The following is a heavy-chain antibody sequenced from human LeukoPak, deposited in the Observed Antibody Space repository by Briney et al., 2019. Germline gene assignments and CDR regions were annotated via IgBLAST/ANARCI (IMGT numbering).Heavy chain of an antibody. CDR1: GFTFSSYG. CDR2: ISGSGGST. D-gene: IGHD2-8*01. J-gene: IGHJ4*02. V-gene: IGHV3-23*01. Sequence: GGSLRLSCAASGFTFSSYGMSWVRQAPGKGLEWVSAISGSGGSTYYADSVKGRFTISRDNSKNTLYLQMNSLRAEDTAVYYCAKSDALQTSSDYWGQGTLVTVSS. CDR3: AKSDALQTSSDY.